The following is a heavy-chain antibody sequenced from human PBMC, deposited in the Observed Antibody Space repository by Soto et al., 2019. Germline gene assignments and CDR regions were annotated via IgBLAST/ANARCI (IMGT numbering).Heavy chain of an antibody. CDR3: ATSGRWGDPSYFDY. CDR1: GFTFSSSE. Sequence: EVQLVESGGGLVKPGGSLRLSCAASGFTFSSSEMNWVRQAPGKGLEWVAAISFSSNYIFSSDSVKGRFTVSRDNAKNSLDLDMTSLRVADTAVYYCATSGRWGDPSYFDYWGQGTLVTVSS. V-gene: IGHV3-21*02. D-gene: IGHD7-27*01. J-gene: IGHJ4*02. CDR2: ISFSSNYI.